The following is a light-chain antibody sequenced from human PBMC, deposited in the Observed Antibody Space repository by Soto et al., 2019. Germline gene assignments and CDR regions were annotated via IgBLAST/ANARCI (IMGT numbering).Light chain of an antibody. Sequence: DIQMTQSPPTLSASVGDRVTITCRASQSISNWLAWYQQKPGKAPKLLIYDASSLESGVPSRFSGSGSGTEFTLTISSLQPDDFASYYCQQYNSYLFTFGPGTKVDVK. V-gene: IGKV1-5*01. CDR2: DAS. CDR1: QSISNW. J-gene: IGKJ3*01. CDR3: QQYNSYLFT.